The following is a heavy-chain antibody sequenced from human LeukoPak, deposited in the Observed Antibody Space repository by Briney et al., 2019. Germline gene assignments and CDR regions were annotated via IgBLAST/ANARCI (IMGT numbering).Heavy chain of an antibody. J-gene: IGHJ6*03. CDR1: GLTFDDYA. Sequence: GGSLRLSCAVSGLTFDDYAMHWVRQVPGKGLEWVSGINWNSDSIGYADSVKGRFTTSRDNAKNSLYLQMNSLRAEDTAVYYCARVQRKYQLPRLNDYDYMDVWGKGTTVTISS. CDR3: ARVQRKYQLPRLNDYDYMDV. D-gene: IGHD2-2*01. CDR2: INWNSDSI. V-gene: IGHV3-9*01.